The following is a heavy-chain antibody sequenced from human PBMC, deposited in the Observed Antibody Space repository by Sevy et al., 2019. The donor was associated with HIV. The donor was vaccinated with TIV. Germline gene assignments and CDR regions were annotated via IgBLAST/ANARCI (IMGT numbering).Heavy chain of an antibody. J-gene: IGHJ4*02. D-gene: IGHD4-17*01. Sequence: GGSLRLSCAASGFTFSSYAMHWVRQAPGKGLEWVAVIWYDGYNKYYADSVKGRFTISRDNSKNTLYLQMNSLRAEDAALYYCAKESLDYGDLPLYYFDYWGQGTLVTVSS. CDR3: AKESLDYGDLPLYYFDY. CDR2: IWYDGYNK. CDR1: GFTFSSYA. V-gene: IGHV3-33*06.